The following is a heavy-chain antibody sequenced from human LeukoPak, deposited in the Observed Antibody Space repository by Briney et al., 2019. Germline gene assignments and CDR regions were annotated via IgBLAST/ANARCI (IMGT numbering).Heavy chain of an antibody. CDR3: ARSYSSTWYDYFDY. CDR2: IYTSGST. D-gene: IGHD6-13*01. V-gene: IGHV4-61*02. Sequence: SQTLSLTCTVSGGSISSGSYYWSWIRQPAGKGLEWIGRIYTSGSTNYNPSLKSRVTISVDTSKNQFSLNLSSVTTADTAVYYCARSYSSTWYDYFDYWGQGTLVTVSS. J-gene: IGHJ4*02. CDR1: GGSISSGSYY.